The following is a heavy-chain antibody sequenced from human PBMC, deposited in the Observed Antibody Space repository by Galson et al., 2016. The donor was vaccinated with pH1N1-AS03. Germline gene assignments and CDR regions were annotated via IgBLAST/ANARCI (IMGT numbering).Heavy chain of an antibody. V-gene: IGHV1-2*04. CDR2: INPNNGVT. CDR1: GYIFTGFH. J-gene: IGHJ6*02. D-gene: IGHD1-26*01. Sequence: SGYIFTGFHVHWVRQAPGQGLEWMGWINPNNGVTNYAQKFEAWVTMTGDTSISTAYLELYGLKSDDTAVYYCARDPRGPCSSATCATTYYFDMDVWGQGTTVIVSS. CDR3: ARDPRGPCSSATCATTYYFDMDV.